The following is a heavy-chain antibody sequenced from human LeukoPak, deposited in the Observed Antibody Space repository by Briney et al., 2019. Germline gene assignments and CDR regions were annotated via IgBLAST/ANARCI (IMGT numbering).Heavy chain of an antibody. D-gene: IGHD6-13*01. J-gene: IGHJ4*02. V-gene: IGHV1-2*02. Sequence: ASVKVSCKASGYTFTGYYMHWVRQAPGQGLEWMGWINPNSGGTNYAQKFQGRVTMTTDTSTSTAYMELRNLRSDDTAVYYCARQPGIAAAEGYYFDYWGQGTLVTVSS. CDR3: ARQPGIAAAEGYYFDY. CDR1: GYTFTGYY. CDR2: INPNSGGT.